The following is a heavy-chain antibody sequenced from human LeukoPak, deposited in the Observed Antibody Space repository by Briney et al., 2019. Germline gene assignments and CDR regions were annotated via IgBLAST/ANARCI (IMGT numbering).Heavy chain of an antibody. D-gene: IGHD6-13*01. CDR2: IYPDDSDT. V-gene: IGHV5-51*01. Sequence: GESLKISCQGSGYSFTSYWIGWVRQMPGKGLEWMGIIYPDDSDTRYSPSFQGQVTISADKSINTAYLQWSSLKASDTAMYFCAREYSSSLDAWGQGTQVTVSS. J-gene: IGHJ5*02. CDR1: GYSFTSYW. CDR3: AREYSSSLDA.